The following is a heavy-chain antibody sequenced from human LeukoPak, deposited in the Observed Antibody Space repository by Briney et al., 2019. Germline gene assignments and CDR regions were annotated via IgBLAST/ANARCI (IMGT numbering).Heavy chain of an antibody. Sequence: SETLSLTCAVYGGSFSGYYWSWIRQPPGKGLEWIGEINHSGSTNYNQSLKSRVTISVDTSKNQFSLKLSSVTAADTAVYYCARGPTYQWLRDYWGQGTLVTVSS. CDR3: ARGPTYQWLRDY. D-gene: IGHD6-19*01. J-gene: IGHJ4*02. CDR2: INHSGST. V-gene: IGHV4-34*01. CDR1: GGSFSGYY.